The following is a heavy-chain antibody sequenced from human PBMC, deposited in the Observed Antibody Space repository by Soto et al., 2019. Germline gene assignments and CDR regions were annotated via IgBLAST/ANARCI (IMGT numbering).Heavy chain of an antibody. CDR3: AKGGRWNDFVVVVADD. Sequence: EVQLLESGGGLVQPGGSLRLSCAASGFTFSSYAMSWVRQAPGKGLEWVSAISGSGGSTYYADSVKGRFTISRDNSKNTLYLQMNSLRAEDTAVYYYAKGGRWNDFVVVVADDWGQGTLVTVSS. V-gene: IGHV3-23*01. J-gene: IGHJ4*02. CDR1: GFTFSSYA. D-gene: IGHD2-15*01. CDR2: ISGSGGST.